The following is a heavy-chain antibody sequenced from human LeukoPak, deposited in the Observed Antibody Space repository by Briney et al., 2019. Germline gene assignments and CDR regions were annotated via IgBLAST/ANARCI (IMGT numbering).Heavy chain of an antibody. Sequence: GESLQISCKGSGYSFTSYGISWVRQAPGQGLEWMGWISAYNGNTNYAQKLQGRVTMTTDTSTSTAYMELRSLRSDDTAVYYCARDVPYYGDAHDFDYWGQGTLVTVSS. CDR1: GYSFTSYG. CDR2: ISAYNGNT. V-gene: IGHV1-18*01. J-gene: IGHJ4*02. CDR3: ARDVPYYGDAHDFDY. D-gene: IGHD4-17*01.